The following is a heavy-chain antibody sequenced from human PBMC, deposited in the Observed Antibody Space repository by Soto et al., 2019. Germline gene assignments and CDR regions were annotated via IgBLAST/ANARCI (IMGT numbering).Heavy chain of an antibody. V-gene: IGHV5-51*01. Sequence: GESLKISCKGSGYSFTSYWIGWVRQMPVKGLEWMGIIYPGESATRYSPSSQGQVTISADKSISTAYLQWISLKASDTAMYYCAIPRGPPHPTHSAYWGKGTLVTVPS. D-gene: IGHD3-10*01. CDR3: AIPRGPPHPTHSAY. J-gene: IGHJ4*02. CDR2: IYPGESAT. CDR1: GYSFTSYW.